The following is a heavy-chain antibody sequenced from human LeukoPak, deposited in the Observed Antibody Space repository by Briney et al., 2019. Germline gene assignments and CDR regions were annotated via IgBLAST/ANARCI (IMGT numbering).Heavy chain of an antibody. CDR1: GGSISGTNW. D-gene: IGHD1-26*01. J-gene: IGHJ4*02. CDR2: ISLAGQA. Sequence: PSGTLSLTCGVSGGSISGTNWWSWVRQPPGQGLEWIGEISLAGQANYNPSLNGRVTMSLDKSSNQLSLHLTSVTAADTATYFCSRESGPFCPFGYWGQGTLVIVSS. V-gene: IGHV4-4*02. CDR3: SRESGPFCPFGY.